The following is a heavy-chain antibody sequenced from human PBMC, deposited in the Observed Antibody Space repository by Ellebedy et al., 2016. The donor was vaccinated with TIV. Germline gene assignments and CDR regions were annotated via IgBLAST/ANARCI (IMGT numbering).Heavy chain of an antibody. D-gene: IGHD1-26*01. V-gene: IGHV4-59*01. CDR2: IYYSGST. CDR3: ARSNGGSYLYYYYDMDV. J-gene: IGHJ6*02. Sequence: SETLSLTCTVSGGSISSYYWSWIRQPPGKGLEWIGYIYYSGSTNYNPSLKSRVTKSVDTSKNQFSLKLSSVTAADTAVYYCARSNGGSYLYYYYDMDVWGQGTTVTVSS. CDR1: GGSISSYY.